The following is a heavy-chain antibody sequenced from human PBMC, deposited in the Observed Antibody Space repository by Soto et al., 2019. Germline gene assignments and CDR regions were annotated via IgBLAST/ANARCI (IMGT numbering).Heavy chain of an antibody. CDR3: AKEFSRGSYYPAEHFQV. CDR1: GFTFSSYN. Sequence: EVQLVESGGNLIHPGGSLRLSCAASGFTFSSYNMNWVRQAPGKGLEWISFISRSSNTIYYADSVKGRFTVSRDNGNNSLFLQMTSLSDEDTAIYYCAKEFSRGSYYPAEHFQVWGQGTLVIVSA. CDR2: ISRSSNTI. D-gene: IGHD1-26*01. J-gene: IGHJ1*01. V-gene: IGHV3-48*02.